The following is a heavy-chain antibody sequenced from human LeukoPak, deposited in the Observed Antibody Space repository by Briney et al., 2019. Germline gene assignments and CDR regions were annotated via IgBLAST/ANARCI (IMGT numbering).Heavy chain of an antibody. D-gene: IGHD6-13*01. Sequence: EASVKVSCKASGYTFTGYYMHWVRQAPGQGLEWMGWMNPNSGNTGYAQKFQGRVTITRNTSISTAYMELSSLRSEDTAVYYCARLGEGSSWYGDGKFDYWGQGTLVTVSS. J-gene: IGHJ4*02. CDR1: GYTFTGYY. V-gene: IGHV1-8*03. CDR3: ARLGEGSSWYGDGKFDY. CDR2: MNPNSGNT.